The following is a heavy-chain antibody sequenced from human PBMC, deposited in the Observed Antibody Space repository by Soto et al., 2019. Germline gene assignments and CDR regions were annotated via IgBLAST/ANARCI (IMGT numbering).Heavy chain of an antibody. CDR1: GGSISSSNW. CDR3: ARDVWFGLTRNYYGMDV. J-gene: IGHJ6*02. D-gene: IGHD3-10*01. Sequence: QVQLQESGPGLVKPSGTLSLTCAVSGGSISSSNWWSWVRQPPGKGLEWIGEIYHSGSTNYNPSLKIRVAISVDKSKNQFSLKLSSVTAADTAVYYCARDVWFGLTRNYYGMDVWGQGTTVTVSS. CDR2: IYHSGST. V-gene: IGHV4-4*02.